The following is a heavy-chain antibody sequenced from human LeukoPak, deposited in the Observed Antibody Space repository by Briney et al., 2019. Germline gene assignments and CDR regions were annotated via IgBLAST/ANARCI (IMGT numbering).Heavy chain of an antibody. J-gene: IGHJ4*02. V-gene: IGHV4-59*01. CDR2: IYYSGST. D-gene: IGHD2-2*01. CDR1: DDSITIYY. CDR3: ARRYCSSTSCNFDY. Sequence: SETLSLTCTVSDDSITIYYWSWIRQPPGQGLEWIGYIYYSGSTNYNPSLKSRVTISVDTSKNQFSLKLSSVTAADTAVYYCARRYCSSTSCNFDYWGQGTLVTVSS.